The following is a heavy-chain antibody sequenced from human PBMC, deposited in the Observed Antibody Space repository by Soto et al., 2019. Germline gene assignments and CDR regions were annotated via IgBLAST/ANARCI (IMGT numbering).Heavy chain of an antibody. Sequence: GGSLRLSCAASEFTFSSYAMHWVRQAPGKGLEWLAIIWFDGSEKYYVDSVKGRFTISRDNAKNSLYLQMNSLRAEDTAVYYCARDTYYDSSGYYYSKWGQGTLVTVSS. J-gene: IGHJ4*02. CDR1: EFTFSSYA. CDR3: ARDTYYDSSGYYYSK. D-gene: IGHD3-22*01. CDR2: IWFDGSEK. V-gene: IGHV3-33*01.